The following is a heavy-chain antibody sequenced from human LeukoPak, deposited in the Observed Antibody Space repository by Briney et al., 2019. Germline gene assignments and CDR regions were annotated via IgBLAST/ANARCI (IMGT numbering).Heavy chain of an antibody. V-gene: IGHV3-30*02. Sequence: GGSLRLTCAASGFTFSSYGMHWVRQAPGKGLEWVAFIRYDGSNKYYADSVKGRFTISRDNSKNTLYLQMNSLRAEDTAVYYCAILGGYSYGGRYFDYWGQGTLVTVSS. CDR2: IRYDGSNK. CDR3: AILGGYSYGGRYFDY. J-gene: IGHJ4*02. CDR1: GFTFSSYG. D-gene: IGHD5-18*01.